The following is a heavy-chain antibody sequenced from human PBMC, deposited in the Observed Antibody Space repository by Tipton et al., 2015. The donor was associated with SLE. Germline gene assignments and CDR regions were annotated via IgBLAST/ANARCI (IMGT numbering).Heavy chain of an antibody. Sequence: LRLSCTVSGGSISSGSYYWSWIRQPAGKGLEWIGRIYTSGSTTYNPSLKSRVTISGDTSKNRFSLKLSSVTAADTAVYYCASGEGDPKYFDYWGQGTLVTVSS. CDR3: ASGEGDPKYFDY. CDR2: IYTSGST. V-gene: IGHV4-61*02. J-gene: IGHJ4*02. CDR1: GGSISSGSYY. D-gene: IGHD3-10*01.